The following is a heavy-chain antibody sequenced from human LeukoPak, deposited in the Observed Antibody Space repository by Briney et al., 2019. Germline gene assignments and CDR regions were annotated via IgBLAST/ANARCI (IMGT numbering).Heavy chain of an antibody. Sequence: PGGSLRLSCAASGFTFSVYSMNWVRQAPGKGLEWVANIKEDSRATFYGASVKGRFTISRDNSKSSLYLQMNSLRAEDTAVYYCATTAATAGGPYWGQGTLVTVFS. CDR2: IKEDSRAT. V-gene: IGHV3-7*01. J-gene: IGHJ1*01. CDR1: GFTFSVYS. D-gene: IGHD6-13*01. CDR3: ATTAATAGGPY.